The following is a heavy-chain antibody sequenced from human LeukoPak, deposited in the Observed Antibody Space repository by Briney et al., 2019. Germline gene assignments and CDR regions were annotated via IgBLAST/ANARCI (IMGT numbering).Heavy chain of an antibody. CDR2: INHSGST. V-gene: IGHV4-34*01. Sequence: SETLSLTCAVYGGSFSGYYWSWIRQPPGKGLEWIGEINHSGSTNYNPSLKSRVTISVDASKNQFSLKLSSVTAADTAVYYCARGHSNWNYLKSRFDPWGQGTLVTVSS. J-gene: IGHJ5*02. CDR3: ARGHSNWNYLKSRFDP. CDR1: GGSFSGYY. D-gene: IGHD1-7*01.